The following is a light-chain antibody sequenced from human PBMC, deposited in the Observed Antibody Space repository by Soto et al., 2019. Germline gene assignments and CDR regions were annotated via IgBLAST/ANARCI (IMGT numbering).Light chain of an antibody. Sequence: DVALTQSPLSLSVTLGQPASISCRSSQSLQYSNGNTYLNWFHQRPGQSPRRLIYNVPNRDSGVPDRVSGSGSGTDCTLRISRVEAEDVGGEYWMQSVHWPPHTFGQGPKLEI. CDR3: MQSVHWPPHT. J-gene: IGKJ2*01. CDR2: NVP. V-gene: IGKV2-30*01. CDR1: QSLQYSNGNTY.